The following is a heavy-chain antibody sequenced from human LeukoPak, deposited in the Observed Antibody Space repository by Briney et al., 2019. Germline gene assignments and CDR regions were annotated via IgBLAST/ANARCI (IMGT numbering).Heavy chain of an antibody. J-gene: IGHJ3*02. CDR2: ISSSGSTI. CDR1: GFTFSDYY. D-gene: IGHD3-22*01. Sequence: GGSLRLSCAASGFTFSDYYMSWIRQAPGKGLEWVSYISSSGSTIYYADSVKGRFTISRDNAKNSLYLQMNSLRADDTAVDNCARDRAPHYYDSSGYYVAGAFDIWGQGTMVTVSS. CDR3: ARDRAPHYYDSSGYYVAGAFDI. V-gene: IGHV3-11*04.